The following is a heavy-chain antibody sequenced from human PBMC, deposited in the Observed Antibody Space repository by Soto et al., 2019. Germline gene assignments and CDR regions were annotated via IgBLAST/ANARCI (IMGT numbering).Heavy chain of an antibody. Sequence: SETLSLTCAVYGGSFSGYYWSWIRQPPGKGLEWIGEINHSGSTNYNPSLKSRVTISVDTSKNQFSLKLSSVTAADTAVYYCERGVYCYYDYSCGSHYYYYMDGWGQGTTVTVSS. J-gene: IGHJ6*03. V-gene: IGHV4-34*01. D-gene: IGHD3-16*01. CDR1: GGSFSGYY. CDR3: ERGVYCYYDYSCGSHYYYYMDG. CDR2: INHSGST.